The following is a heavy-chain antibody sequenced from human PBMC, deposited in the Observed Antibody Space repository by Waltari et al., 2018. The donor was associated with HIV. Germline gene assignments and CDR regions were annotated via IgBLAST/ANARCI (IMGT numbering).Heavy chain of an antibody. Sequence: QVQLVQSGAEVKKPGASVKVSCKASGYTFTGSYMHWVRQARGQGLEWMGCINPNVGGTNSAQKFKGQVTMTRDTSISTAYMELRRLRSYDTAVYYCARDTPDAYYYDTSGYWSWGQGTLVTVSS. J-gene: IGHJ5*02. D-gene: IGHD3-22*01. CDR3: ARDTPDAYYYDTSGYWS. V-gene: IGHV1-2*02. CDR2: INPNVGGT. CDR1: GYTFTGSY.